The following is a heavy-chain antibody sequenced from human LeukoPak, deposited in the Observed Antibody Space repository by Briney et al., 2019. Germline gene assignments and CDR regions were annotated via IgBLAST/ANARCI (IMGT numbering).Heavy chain of an antibody. CDR3: ARAPHGIAARFNWFDP. Sequence: ASVKVSCKASGYTFTSYAMHWVRQAPGHRLEWMGWINAGNGNTKYSQKFQGRVTITRDTSARTAYMELSSLRSEDTAVYYCARAPHGIAARFNWFDPWGQGTLVNVSS. CDR1: GYTFTSYA. J-gene: IGHJ5*02. V-gene: IGHV1-3*01. D-gene: IGHD6-6*01. CDR2: INAGNGNT.